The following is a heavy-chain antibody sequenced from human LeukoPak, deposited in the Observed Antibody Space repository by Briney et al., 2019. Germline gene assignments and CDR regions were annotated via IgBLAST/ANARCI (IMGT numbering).Heavy chain of an antibody. CDR1: GGTFSSYA. V-gene: IGHV1-69*13. CDR3: ATTRCRGGSCYSGESDY. CDR2: IIPIFGTA. J-gene: IGHJ4*02. Sequence: ASVKVSCKASGGTFSSYAISWVRQAPGQGLEWMGGIIPIFGTANYAQKFQGRVTITADESTSTAYMELSSLRSEDTAVYYCATTRCRGGSCYSGESDYWGQGTLVTVSS. D-gene: IGHD2-15*01.